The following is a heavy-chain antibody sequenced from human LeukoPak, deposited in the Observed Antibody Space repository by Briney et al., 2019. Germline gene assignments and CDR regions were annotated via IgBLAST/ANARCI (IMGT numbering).Heavy chain of an antibody. V-gene: IGHV3-7*01. CDR2: IKQDGSEK. Sequence: GGSLRLSCAASGFAFSYYWMNWVRRAPGKGLEWVANIKQDGSEKNYVDSVKGRFTISRDNAKNSLYLQMNSLRAEDTAVYYCARASGWTPDNWGQGTLVTVSS. J-gene: IGHJ4*02. CDR1: GFAFSYYW. D-gene: IGHD6-19*01. CDR3: ARASGWTPDN.